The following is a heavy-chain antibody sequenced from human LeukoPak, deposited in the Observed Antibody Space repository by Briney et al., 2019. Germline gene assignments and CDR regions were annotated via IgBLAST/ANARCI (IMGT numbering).Heavy chain of an antibody. J-gene: IGHJ6*02. Sequence: SETLSLTCSVSGGSISSNYWSWIRQSPGKGLEWIGYIYYRGSTDYNPSLKSRVTVSVDTSKNQFSLKLSSVTAADTAVYYCARQNYDEVNYYYYGLDVWGQGTTVTISS. D-gene: IGHD3-3*01. CDR2: IYYRGST. V-gene: IGHV4-59*08. CDR3: ARQNYDEVNYYYYGLDV. CDR1: GGSISSNY.